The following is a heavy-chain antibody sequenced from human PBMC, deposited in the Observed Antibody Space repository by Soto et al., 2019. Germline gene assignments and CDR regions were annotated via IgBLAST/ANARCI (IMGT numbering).Heavy chain of an antibody. CDR1: GGSFSGYY. D-gene: IGHD2-21*02. CDR3: ARFKNRGGDYSTYYYCGMDV. J-gene: IGHJ6*02. CDR2: INHSGSN. V-gene: IGHV4-34*01. Sequence: ASETLSLTCAVYGGSFSGYYWSWIRQPPGKGLEWIGEINHSGSNNYGPSLKSRVTISVDTSKIQFSLKLSSVTAADTAVYYCARFKNRGGDYSTYYYCGMDVWGQGTKVTVSS.